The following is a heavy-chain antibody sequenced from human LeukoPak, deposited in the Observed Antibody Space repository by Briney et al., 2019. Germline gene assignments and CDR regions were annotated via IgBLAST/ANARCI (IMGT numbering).Heavy chain of an antibody. CDR1: GYTFTSYY. CDR2: INLIGGST. CDR3: ARESDIAVAGTGFDY. V-gene: IGHV1-46*01. Sequence: ASVKVSFKASGYTFTSYYMHWVRQAPGQGLEWMGIINLIGGSTRYAQKFQGRVTMTRDTSTSTVYMELSSLRSEDTAVYYCARESDIAVAGTGFDYWGQGTQVTVSS. J-gene: IGHJ4*02. D-gene: IGHD6-19*01.